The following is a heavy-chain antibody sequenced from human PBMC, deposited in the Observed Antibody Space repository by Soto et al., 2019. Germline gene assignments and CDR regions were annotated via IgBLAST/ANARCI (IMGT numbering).Heavy chain of an antibody. D-gene: IGHD3-10*01. CDR3: AREVNRWFGELLYHYYYGMDV. Sequence: GGSLRLSCAASGFTFSSYSMNWVRQAPGKGLEWVSSISSSSSYIYYADSVKGRFTISRDNAKNSLYLQMNSLRAEDTAVYYCAREVNRWFGELLYHYYYGMDVWGQGTTVTVSS. J-gene: IGHJ6*02. CDR2: ISSSSSYI. V-gene: IGHV3-21*01. CDR1: GFTFSSYS.